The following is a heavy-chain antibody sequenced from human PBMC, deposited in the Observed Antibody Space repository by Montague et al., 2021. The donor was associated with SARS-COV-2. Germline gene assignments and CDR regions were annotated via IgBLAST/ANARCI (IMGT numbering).Heavy chain of an antibody. CDR2: VYYSGST. CDR3: ARLGFVELWLNLGWFDP. CDR1: GGSISSSGYY. J-gene: IGHJ5*02. Sequence: SETLSLTCTVSGGSISSSGYYWGWIRQPPGKGLEWIGTVYYSGSTNYNPSLKSRVTMPVGTSKNQFSLELRSVTAADTAVYYCARLGFVELWLNLGWFDPWGQGTLVTVSS. V-gene: IGHV4-39*01. D-gene: IGHD3-16*02.